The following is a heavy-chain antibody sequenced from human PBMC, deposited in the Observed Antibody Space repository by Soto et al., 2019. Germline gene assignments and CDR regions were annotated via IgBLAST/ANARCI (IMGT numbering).Heavy chain of an antibody. Sequence: ASVKVSCKASGYTFYSHSISWVRQAPGQGLEWMGRISADNGNTKYAQKFRGRVTMTTDTSTSTVYMELRNLRSDDTAVYYCARCIQQDCYYGMDVWGQGTTVTVSS. CDR3: ARCIQQDCYYGMDV. V-gene: IGHV1-18*01. J-gene: IGHJ6*02. CDR1: GYTFYSHS. D-gene: IGHD5-18*01. CDR2: ISADNGNT.